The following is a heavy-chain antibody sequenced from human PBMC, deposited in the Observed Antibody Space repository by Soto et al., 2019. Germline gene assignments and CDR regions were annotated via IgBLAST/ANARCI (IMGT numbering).Heavy chain of an antibody. CDR2: IWYDGSNK. V-gene: IGHV3-33*01. CDR1: GFTFSSYG. D-gene: IGHD6-13*01. J-gene: IGHJ6*02. Sequence: GGSLRLSCAASGFTFSSYGMHWVRQAPGKGLEWVAVIWYDGSNKYYADSVKGRFTISRDNSKNTLYLQMNSLRAEDTAVYYCARDSVESSSWYVHYYYGMDVWGQGTTVTVSS. CDR3: ARDSVESSSWYVHYYYGMDV.